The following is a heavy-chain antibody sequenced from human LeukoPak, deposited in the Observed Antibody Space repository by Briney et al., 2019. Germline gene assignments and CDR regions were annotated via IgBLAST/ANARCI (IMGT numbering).Heavy chain of an antibody. J-gene: IGHJ4*02. Sequence: SETLSLTCAVYGESFSGHYWSWIRQPPGKGLEWIGEINHSGSSNYNPSLKSRVTVLADTSKNQFSLRLNSVSAADTAIYYCARRPRDSVNYDGPSGVDYWGQGTRVTVSS. CDR1: GESFSGHY. V-gene: IGHV4-34*01. CDR3: ARRPRDSVNYDGPSGVDY. D-gene: IGHD1-26*01. CDR2: INHSGSS.